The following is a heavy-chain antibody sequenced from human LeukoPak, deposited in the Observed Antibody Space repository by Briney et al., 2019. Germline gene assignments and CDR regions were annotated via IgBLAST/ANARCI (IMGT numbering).Heavy chain of an antibody. J-gene: IGHJ5*02. CDR1: GGSISSYY. CDR2: IYYSGST. V-gene: IGHV4-59*08. CDR3: ARTLRFGEGWFDP. D-gene: IGHD3-10*01. Sequence: PSETLSLTCTVSGGSISSYYWSWIRQPRGKGLEWIGYIYYSGSTNYNPSLKSRVTISVDTSKNQFSLKLSSVTAADTAVYYCARTLRFGEGWFDPWGQGTLVTVSS.